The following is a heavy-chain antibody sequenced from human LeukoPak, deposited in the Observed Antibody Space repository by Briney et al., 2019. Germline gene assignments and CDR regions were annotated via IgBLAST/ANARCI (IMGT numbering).Heavy chain of an antibody. J-gene: IGHJ6*03. CDR1: GGSISSYY. Sequence: SETLSLTCTVSGGSISSYYWGWIRQPPGKGLEWIGTIYYSGTTYYNPPLKSRVTISADTSKNHFSLKLSSVTAADTAVYYCARPGHSYYYMDVWGKGTTVTVSS. D-gene: IGHD1-1*01. V-gene: IGHV4-39*02. CDR3: ARPGHSYYYMDV. CDR2: IYYSGTT.